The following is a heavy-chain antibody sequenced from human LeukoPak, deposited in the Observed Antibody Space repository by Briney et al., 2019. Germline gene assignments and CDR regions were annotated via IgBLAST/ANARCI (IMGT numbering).Heavy chain of an antibody. J-gene: IGHJ4*02. Sequence: GGSLRLSCAASGFTFSSYAMSWVRQAPGKGLEWVSYISSSSSTIYYADSVKGRFTISRDNAKSSLYLQMNSLRAEDTAVYYCARADIVATGGCFDYWGQGTLVTVSS. CDR1: GFTFSSYA. V-gene: IGHV3-48*01. CDR3: ARADIVATGGCFDY. CDR2: ISSSSSTI. D-gene: IGHD5-12*01.